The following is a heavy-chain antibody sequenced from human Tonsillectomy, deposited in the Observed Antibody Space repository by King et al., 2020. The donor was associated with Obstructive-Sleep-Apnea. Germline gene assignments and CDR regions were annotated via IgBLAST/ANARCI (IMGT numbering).Heavy chain of an antibody. J-gene: IGHJ6*02. CDR2: IYYSGST. D-gene: IGHD3-22*01. Sequence: QLQESGPGLVKPSETLSLTCTVSGDSINSYYWSWIRQPPGKGLEWVGYIYYSGSTNYNPSLKSRVTIAVDTSQTQFSLKLSSVTAADTAAYYCARDRSHYDSSDFYPYGMDVWGQGTTVTVSS. CDR3: ARDRSHYDSSDFYPYGMDV. CDR1: GDSINSYY. V-gene: IGHV4-59*01.